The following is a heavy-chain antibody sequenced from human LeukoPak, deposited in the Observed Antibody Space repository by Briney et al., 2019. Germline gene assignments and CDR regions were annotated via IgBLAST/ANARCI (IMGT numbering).Heavy chain of an antibody. D-gene: IGHD4-17*01. CDR3: ARRSTVTYYGMDV. V-gene: IGHV5-51*01. CDR1: GYSFTSYW. J-gene: IGHJ6*02. Sequence: GESLKISCKGSGYSFTSYWIGWVRQMPGKGLGWMGIIYPGDSDTRYSPSFQGQVTISADKPISTAYLRWSSLKASDTAMYYCARRSTVTYYGMDVWGQGTTVTVSS. CDR2: IYPGDSDT.